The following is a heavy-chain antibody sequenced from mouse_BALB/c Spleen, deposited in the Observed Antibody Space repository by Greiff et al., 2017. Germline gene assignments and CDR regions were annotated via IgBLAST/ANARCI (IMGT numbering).Heavy chain of an antibody. D-gene: IGHD2-1*01. CDR3: ARPLYYGNAYWYFDV. V-gene: IGHV3-1*02. CDR2: IHYSGST. Sequence: EVKVEESGPDLVKPSQSLSLTCTVTGYSITSGYSWHWIRQFPGNKLEWMGYIHYSGSTNYNPSLKSRISITRDTSKNQFFLQLNSVTTEDTATYYCARPLYYGNAYWYFDVWGAGTTVTVAS. J-gene: IGHJ1*01. CDR1: GYSITSGYS.